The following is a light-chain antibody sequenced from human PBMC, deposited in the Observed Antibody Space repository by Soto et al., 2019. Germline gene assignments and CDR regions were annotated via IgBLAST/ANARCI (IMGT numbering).Light chain of an antibody. CDR3: CSNVGSYPFV. CDR2: DVD. V-gene: IGLV2-11*01. CDR1: SSDVGGYNY. Sequence: QSALTQPRSVSGSPGQSVTISCTGTSSDVGGYNYVSWYQHHTGKAPKLMIYDVDKRPSGVPGRFSGSKSGNTASLTISGLQAEDEADYYCCSNVGSYPFVFGTGTKVTVL. J-gene: IGLJ1*01.